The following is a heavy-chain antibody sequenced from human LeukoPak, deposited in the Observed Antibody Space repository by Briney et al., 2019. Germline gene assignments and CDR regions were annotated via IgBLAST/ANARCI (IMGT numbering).Heavy chain of an antibody. CDR3: ARDSVRQDGYFDY. CDR2: ISYDGSNK. V-gene: IGHV3-30-3*01. Sequence: GGSLRLSCAASGFTFSSYAMHWVRQAPGKGLEWVAVISYDGSNKYYADSVKGRFTISRDNSKNTLYLQMNSLRAEDTAVYYCARDSVRQDGYFDYWGQGTLVTVSS. CDR1: GFTFSSYA. D-gene: IGHD1-1*01. J-gene: IGHJ4*02.